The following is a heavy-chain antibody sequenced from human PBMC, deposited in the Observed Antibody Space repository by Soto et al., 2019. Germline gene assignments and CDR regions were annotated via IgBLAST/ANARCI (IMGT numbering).Heavy chain of an antibody. CDR3: ARGEYYYDSSGYPRPGKFDY. CDR1: GGSISSGGYY. D-gene: IGHD3-22*01. V-gene: IGHV4-61*08. CDR2: IYYSGST. Sequence: PSETLSLTCTVSGGSISSGGYYWSWIRQHPGKGLEWIGYIYYSGSTNYNPSLKSRVTISVDTSKNQFSLKLSSVTAADTAVYYCARGEYYYDSSGYPRPGKFDYWGQGTLVTVSS. J-gene: IGHJ4*02.